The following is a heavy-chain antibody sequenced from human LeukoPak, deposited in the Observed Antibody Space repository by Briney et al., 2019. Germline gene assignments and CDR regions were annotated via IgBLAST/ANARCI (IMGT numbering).Heavy chain of an antibody. CDR1: GFTFSSYW. CDR3: AREKTTVVTGIFDY. J-gene: IGHJ4*02. Sequence: GGSLRLSCAASGFTFSSYWMHWVRQAPGKGLVWVSRINSDGSSTSYADSVKGRFTISRDNSKNTLYLQMGSLRAEDMAVYYCAREKTTVVTGIFDYWGQGTLVTVSS. V-gene: IGHV3-74*01. D-gene: IGHD4-23*01. CDR2: INSDGSST.